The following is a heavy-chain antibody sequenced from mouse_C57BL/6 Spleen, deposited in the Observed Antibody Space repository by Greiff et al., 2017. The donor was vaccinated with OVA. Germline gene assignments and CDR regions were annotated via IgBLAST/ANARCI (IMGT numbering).Heavy chain of an antibody. J-gene: IGHJ3*01. CDR1: GYAFSSYW. CDR2: IYPGDGDT. CDR3: ARCYDGSSWFAY. D-gene: IGHD2-3*01. Sequence: VQLQQSGAELVKPGASVKISCKASGYAFSSYWMNWVKQRPGKGLEWIGQIYPGDGDTNYNGKFKGKATLTADKSSSTAYMQLSSLTSEDSAVYFCARCYDGSSWFAYWGQGTLVTVSA. V-gene: IGHV1-80*01.